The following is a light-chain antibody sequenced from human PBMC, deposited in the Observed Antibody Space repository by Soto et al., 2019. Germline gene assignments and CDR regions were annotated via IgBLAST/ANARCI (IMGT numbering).Light chain of an antibody. CDR1: QSVSSN. Sequence: EILMTQSPATLSVSPGERATLSCRASQSVSSNLAWYQPKPGQAPRLLIYGASTRATGIPARFSGSGSGTEFTLTISSLQSEDFAVYYCQQYNNWPRTFGQGTKLEIK. J-gene: IGKJ2*01. CDR3: QQYNNWPRT. CDR2: GAS. V-gene: IGKV3-15*01.